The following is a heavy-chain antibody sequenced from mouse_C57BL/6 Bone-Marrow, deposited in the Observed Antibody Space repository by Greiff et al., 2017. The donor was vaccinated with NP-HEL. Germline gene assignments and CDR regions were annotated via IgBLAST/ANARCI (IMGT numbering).Heavy chain of an antibody. CDR2: INYDGSST. Sequence: EVNVVESEGGLVQPGSSMKLSCTASGFTFSDYYMAWVRQVPEKGLEWVANINYDGSSTYYLDSLKSRFIISRDNAKNILYLQMSSLKSEDTATYYCARDPLRGWYFDVWGTGTTVTVSS. D-gene: IGHD1-1*01. CDR1: GFTFSDYY. V-gene: IGHV5-16*01. J-gene: IGHJ1*03. CDR3: ARDPLRGWYFDV.